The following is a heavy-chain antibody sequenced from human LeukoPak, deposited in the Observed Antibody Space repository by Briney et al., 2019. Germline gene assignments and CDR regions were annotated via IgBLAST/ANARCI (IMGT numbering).Heavy chain of an antibody. J-gene: IGHJ4*02. CDR1: GYTFTSYD. CDR2: MNPNSGNT. V-gene: IGHV1-8*03. CDR3: ARDIVVVPAAVLYYFDY. Sequence: ASVKVSCKASGYTFTSYDINWVRQATGQGLEWMGWMNPNSGNTGYAQKFQGRVTITRNTSISTAYMELSSLRSEDTAVYYCARDIVVVPAAVLYYFDYWGQGTLVTVSS. D-gene: IGHD2-2*01.